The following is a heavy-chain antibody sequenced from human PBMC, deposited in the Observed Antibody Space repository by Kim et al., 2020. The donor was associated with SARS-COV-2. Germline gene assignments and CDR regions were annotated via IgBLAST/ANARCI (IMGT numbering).Heavy chain of an antibody. D-gene: IGHD3-10*01. V-gene: IGHV4-34*01. Sequence: SETLSLTCAVYGGSFSGYYWSWIRQPPGKGLEWIGEINHSGRTNYNPSLKSRVTISVDTSKNQFSLKLTSVTAADTAVYYCARRLSNTSGLGSHYCDIWGQRTLVTVSS. J-gene: IGHJ4*02. CDR2: INHSGRT. CDR3: ARRLSNTSGLGSHYCDI. CDR1: GGSFSGYY.